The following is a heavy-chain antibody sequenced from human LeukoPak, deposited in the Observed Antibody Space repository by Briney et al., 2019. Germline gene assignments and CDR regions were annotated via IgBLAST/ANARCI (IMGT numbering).Heavy chain of an antibody. CDR3: ARGSEGYSGSYFD. CDR2: IYYSGST. CDR1: GGSISSYY. V-gene: IGHV4-59*01. D-gene: IGHD1-26*01. Sequence: SETLSLTCTVSGGSISSYYWSWIRQPPGKGLEWIGYIYYSGSTNYNPSLKSRVTISVDTSKNQFSLKLSSVTAADTAVYYCARGSEGYSGSYFDWGQGTLVTVSS. J-gene: IGHJ4*02.